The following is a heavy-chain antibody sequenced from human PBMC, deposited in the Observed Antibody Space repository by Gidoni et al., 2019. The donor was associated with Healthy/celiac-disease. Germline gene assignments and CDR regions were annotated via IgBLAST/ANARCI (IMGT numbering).Heavy chain of an antibody. V-gene: IGHV4-34*01. J-gene: IGHJ5*02. Sequence: QVQLQQWGAGLLKPSETLSLTCAVYGESFSGYYWTWIRQPPGKGLEWIGEINHSGSTNYNPSLKSRVTISVDTSKNQFSLRLSSVTAADTAVYYCATAVRARRARRGNMAFPWFDPWGQGTLVTVSS. CDR2: INHSGST. D-gene: IGHD3-10*01. CDR3: ATAVRARRARRGNMAFPWFDP. CDR1: GESFSGYY.